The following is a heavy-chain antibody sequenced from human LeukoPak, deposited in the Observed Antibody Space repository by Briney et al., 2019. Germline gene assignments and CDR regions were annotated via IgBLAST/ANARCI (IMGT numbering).Heavy chain of an antibody. CDR1: GYTFNRFG. D-gene: IGHD3-3*01. V-gene: IGHV1-18*01. J-gene: IGHJ4*02. Sequence: ASVKVSCKASGYTFNRFGISWVRQAPGQGLEWLGWISAYDGNTNYAQNVQGRVTMTTDTSTSTAYMELRSLRSDDTAVYYCARGPLGWSGSMRLGYWGQGTLVTVS. CDR3: ARGPLGWSGSMRLGY. CDR2: ISAYDGNT.